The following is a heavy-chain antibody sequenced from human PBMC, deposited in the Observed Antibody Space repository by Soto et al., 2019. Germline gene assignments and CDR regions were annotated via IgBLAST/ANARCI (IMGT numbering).Heavy chain of an antibody. V-gene: IGHV3-21*01. CDR1: GFTFSTYI. J-gene: IGHJ4*02. CDR3: ARGGYCSSTGCALVPFDY. CDR2: ISSSSTYI. Sequence: EVQLVESGGGLVKPGGSLRLSCAASGFTFSTYIMNWVRQAPGKGLEWVSSISSSSTYIYYADSVKGPFTISRDNAKNSLYLQMTSLRAEDTAVYYCARGGYCSSTGCALVPFDYWGQGTLVTVSS. D-gene: IGHD2-2*01.